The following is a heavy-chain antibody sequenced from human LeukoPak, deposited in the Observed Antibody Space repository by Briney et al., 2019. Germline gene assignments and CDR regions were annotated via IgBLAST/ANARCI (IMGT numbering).Heavy chain of an antibody. Sequence: GASVKVSCKASGYTFSDYFIHWVRQAPGQGLEWMGRINPYNGGTTYAQSFQGRVTLTRDTSITTVYLELPGLRSDDTAVYYCASLQGGNSDWLDPWGQGTLVTVSS. CDR3: ASLQGGNSDWLDP. J-gene: IGHJ5*02. D-gene: IGHD4-23*01. CDR2: INPYNGGT. CDR1: GYTFSDYF. V-gene: IGHV1-2*06.